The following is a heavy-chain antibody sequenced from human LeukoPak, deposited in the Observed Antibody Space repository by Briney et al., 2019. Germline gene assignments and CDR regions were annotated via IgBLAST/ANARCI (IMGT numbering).Heavy chain of an antibody. J-gene: IGHJ3*02. Sequence: SETLSLTCAVYGGSFSGYYWSWIRQPPGKGLEWIGEINHSGSTNYNPSLKSRVTILVDTSKNQFSLKLSSVTAADTAVYYCASFDFWSGSNNFDIWGQGTMVTVSS. CDR3: ASFDFWSGSNNFDI. D-gene: IGHD3-3*01. CDR2: INHSGST. CDR1: GGSFSGYY. V-gene: IGHV4-34*01.